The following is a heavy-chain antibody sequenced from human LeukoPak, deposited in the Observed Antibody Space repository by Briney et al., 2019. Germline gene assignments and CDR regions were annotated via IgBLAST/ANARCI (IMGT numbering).Heavy chain of an antibody. CDR2: IKPDGSGK. CDR3: ARHVGSTAWNDY. CDR1: GFTFCSYW. Sequence: TGGSLRLFCAASGFTFCSYWMIWLRQAPGKGLEWVANIKPDGSGKIYVDSVKGRFTIYRDNAKNSLYVEINSLRAEDTATFYCARHVGSTAWNDYWGQGTLVTVSS. V-gene: IGHV3-7*01. D-gene: IGHD1-1*01. J-gene: IGHJ4*02.